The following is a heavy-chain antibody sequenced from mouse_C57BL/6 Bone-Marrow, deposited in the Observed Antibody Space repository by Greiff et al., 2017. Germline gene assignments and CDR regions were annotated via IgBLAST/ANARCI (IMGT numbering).Heavy chain of an antibody. CDR3: ARESLTFYIDY. D-gene: IGHD4-1*01. J-gene: IGHJ2*01. Sequence: QVQLQQSGPGLVQPSQSLSITCTVSGFSLTSYGVHWVRQSPGKGLEWLGVIWSGGSTDNNAAFISRLSISKDNSKCQVFFKMNSLQANDTAIYYCARESLTFYIDYWGQGTTLTVSS. V-gene: IGHV2-2*02. CDR1: GFSLTSYG. CDR2: IWSGGST.